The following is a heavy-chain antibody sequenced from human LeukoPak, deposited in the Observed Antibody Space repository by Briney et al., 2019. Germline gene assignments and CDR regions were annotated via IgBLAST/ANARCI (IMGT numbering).Heavy chain of an antibody. D-gene: IGHD1-26*01. V-gene: IGHV4-39*01. CDR2: IYYSGSP. J-gene: IGHJ4*02. Sequence: SETLSLTCTVSGGSISSSSYYWGWIRQPPGKGLEWIGSIYYSGSPYYNPSPKSRVTISVDTSNNQFSLKLSSVTAADTAVYYCASFSGGTYLFDYWGQGTLVTVSS. CDR3: ASFSGGTYLFDY. CDR1: GGSISSSSYY.